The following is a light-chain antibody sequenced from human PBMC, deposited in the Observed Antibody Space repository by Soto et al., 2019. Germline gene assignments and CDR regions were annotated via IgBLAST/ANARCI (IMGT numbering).Light chain of an antibody. J-gene: IGKJ1*01. CDR2: AAS. V-gene: IGKV1-39*01. Sequence: DIQMTQSPSSLSASVGDRVTITCRASQSISSYLNWYQQKPGKAPKLLIYAASSLQSGVPSRFSGSGSGTDFTLTISSLQPEDFATYYCQRSYSTPPTFGQGTKGEIK. CDR1: QSISSY. CDR3: QRSYSTPPT.